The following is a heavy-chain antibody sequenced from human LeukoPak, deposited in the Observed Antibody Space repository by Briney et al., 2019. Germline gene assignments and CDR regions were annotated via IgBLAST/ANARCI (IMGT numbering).Heavy chain of an antibody. V-gene: IGHV1-69*13. CDR3: ARVGAAAGPFDY. D-gene: IGHD6-13*01. CDR2: IIPIFGTA. Sequence: SVKVSCKASGGTFGSYAISWVRQAPGQGLEWMGGIIPIFGTANYAQKFQGRVTITADESTSTAYMELSSLRSEDTAVYYCARVGAAAGPFDYWGQGTLVTVSS. CDR1: GGTFGSYA. J-gene: IGHJ4*02.